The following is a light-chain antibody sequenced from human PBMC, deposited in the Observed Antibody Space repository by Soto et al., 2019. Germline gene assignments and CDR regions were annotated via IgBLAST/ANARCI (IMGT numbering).Light chain of an antibody. Sequence: QSVVTQPHSASGTPGQRVTISCSGSSSNIGSDTVNWYQQVPGTAPKLLIYGNNQRPSVVPDRFSGSKSCTSASLAIRGLQSEDEAEYYCATWDDRLQGLVFGGGTKLTVL. CDR2: GNN. J-gene: IGLJ2*01. CDR3: ATWDDRLQGLV. V-gene: IGLV1-44*01. CDR1: SSNIGSDT.